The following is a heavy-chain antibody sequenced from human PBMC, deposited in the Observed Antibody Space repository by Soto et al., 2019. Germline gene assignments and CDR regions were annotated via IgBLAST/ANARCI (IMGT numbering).Heavy chain of an antibody. V-gene: IGHV4-59*01. CDR2: IYDDGSA. D-gene: IGHD1-26*01. J-gene: IGHJ4*02. Sequence: SETLSLTCTVSGGSISSSYWSWIRQPPGKGLEWIAYIYDDGSANYNPSLKSRASISLDTSKSQFSLKLTSVTAADTAVYYWARSRLREQHFDSWGQGTLVAVSS. CDR3: ARSRLREQHFDS. CDR1: GGSISSSY.